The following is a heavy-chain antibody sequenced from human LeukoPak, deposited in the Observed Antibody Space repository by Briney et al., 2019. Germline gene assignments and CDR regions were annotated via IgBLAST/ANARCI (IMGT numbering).Heavy chain of an antibody. J-gene: IGHJ4*02. V-gene: IGHV3-21*01. CDR3: ARDRGSSWPGGFDY. Sequence: PGGSLRLSCAASGFTFSSYSMNWVRQAPGKGLEWFSSISSSSSYIYYADSVKGRFTISRDNAKNSLYLQMNSLRAEDTAVYYCARDRGSSWPGGFDYWGQGTLVTVSS. CDR2: ISSSSSYI. CDR1: GFTFSSYS. D-gene: IGHD6-13*01.